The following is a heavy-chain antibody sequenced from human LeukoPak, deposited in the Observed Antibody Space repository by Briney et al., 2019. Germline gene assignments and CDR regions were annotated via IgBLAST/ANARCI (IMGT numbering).Heavy chain of an antibody. Sequence: GGSLRLSCAASGFIFDEFAMHWVRQAPGKGLEGVSVVSGDGGRTDYADSVKGRFTISRDNSKDSLYLQMNSLTAEDTAFYFCARDRMSRAPTYFRHWGQGTLVTVSA. J-gene: IGHJ1*01. CDR1: GFIFDEFA. V-gene: IGHV3-43*02. D-gene: IGHD2-2*01. CDR2: VSGDGGRT. CDR3: ARDRMSRAPTYFRH.